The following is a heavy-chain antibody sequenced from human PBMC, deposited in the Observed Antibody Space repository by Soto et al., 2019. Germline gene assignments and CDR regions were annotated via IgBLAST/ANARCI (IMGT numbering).Heavy chain of an antibody. CDR2: INHSGST. CDR1: GGSFSGYY. V-gene: IGHV4-34*01. J-gene: IGHJ4*02. Sequence: PSETLSLTCAVYGGSFSGYYWSWIRQPPGKGLEWIGEINHSGSTNYNPSLKSRVTISVDTSKNQFSLKLSSVTAADTAVYYSASGSGPSGLEFDYWGQGTLVTVSS. CDR3: ASGSGPSGLEFDY. D-gene: IGHD6-19*01.